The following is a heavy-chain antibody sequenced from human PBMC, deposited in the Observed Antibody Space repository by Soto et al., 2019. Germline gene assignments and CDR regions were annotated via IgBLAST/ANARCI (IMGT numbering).Heavy chain of an antibody. CDR2: IWYDGSNK. J-gene: IGHJ4*02. V-gene: IGHV3-33*01. CDR1: GFTFSSYG. Sequence: QVQLVESGGGVVQPGRSLRLSCAASGFTFSSYGMHWVRQAPGKGLEWVAVIWYDGSNKYYADSVKGRFTISRDNSKNTLYLQMNSLRAXXXXXXXXXXXXXXXXXXXXDYWGQGTLVTVSS. CDR3: XXXXXXXXXXXXDY.